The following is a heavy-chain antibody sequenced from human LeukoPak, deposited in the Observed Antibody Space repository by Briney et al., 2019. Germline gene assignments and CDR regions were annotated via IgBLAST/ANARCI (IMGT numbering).Heavy chain of an antibody. J-gene: IGHJ4*02. CDR2: IYHSETA. D-gene: IGHD3-22*01. CDR3: ARESYDSSGYTDY. CDR1: GYSISSGYY. Sequence: PSETLSLTCAVSGYSISSGYYWGWVRQPPGKGLEWIGSIYHSETAYYNPSLKSRVTISIDTSKNQFSLKLSSVTAADTAVYYCARESYDSSGYTDYWGQGTLVTVFS. V-gene: IGHV4-38-2*02.